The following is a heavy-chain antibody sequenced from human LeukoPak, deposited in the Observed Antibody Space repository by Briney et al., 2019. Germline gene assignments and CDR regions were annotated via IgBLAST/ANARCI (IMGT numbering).Heavy chain of an antibody. D-gene: IGHD4-17*01. Sequence: GASVKVSCKASGYTFTSYAMHWVRQAPGQRLEWMGWINAGNGNTKYSQKFQGRVTITRDTSASTAYTELSSLRSEDTAVYYCARTYGDYDVGFGYWGQGTLVTVSS. CDR3: ARTYGDYDVGFGY. V-gene: IGHV1-3*01. CDR1: GYTFTSYA. CDR2: INAGNGNT. J-gene: IGHJ4*02.